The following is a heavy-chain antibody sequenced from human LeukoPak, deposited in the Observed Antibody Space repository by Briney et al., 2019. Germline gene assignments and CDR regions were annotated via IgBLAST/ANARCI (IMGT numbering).Heavy chain of an antibody. V-gene: IGHV4-59*11. J-gene: IGHJ3*02. Sequence: PSETLSLTCTVSGGSISSHYWSWIRQPPGKGLEWIGYIYYSGSTNYNPSLKSRVTISVDTSKNQFSLKLSSVTAADTAVYYCAREGYYYDSSGYPSHAFDIWGQGTMVTVSS. D-gene: IGHD3-22*01. CDR1: GGSISSHY. CDR2: IYYSGST. CDR3: AREGYYYDSSGYPSHAFDI.